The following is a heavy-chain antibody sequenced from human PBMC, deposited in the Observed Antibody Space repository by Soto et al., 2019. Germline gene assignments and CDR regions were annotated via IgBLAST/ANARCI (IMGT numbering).Heavy chain of an antibody. CDR3: AKAATVVTLYYFDY. J-gene: IGHJ4*02. CDR1: GFTFNNYG. CDR2: ITDSGGST. D-gene: IGHD4-17*01. V-gene: IGHV3-23*01. Sequence: GGSLRLSCAASGFTFNNYGMSWVRQAPGKGLEWVSAITDSGGSTYYADSVRGRFAISRDNSKNTVYLQMNSLRAEDTAVYYCAKAATVVTLYYFDYWGQGTLVTVSS.